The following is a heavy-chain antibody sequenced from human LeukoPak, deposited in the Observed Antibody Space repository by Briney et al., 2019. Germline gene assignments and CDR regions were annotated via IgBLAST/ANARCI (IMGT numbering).Heavy chain of an antibody. Sequence: ASVKVSCKASGYTFTGYYMHWVRQPPGQGLEWMGWINPNSGGTNYAQKFQGRVTMTRDTSISTAYMELSRLRSDDTAVYYCARDRGVPAYDYYMDVWGKGTTVTVSS. V-gene: IGHV1-2*02. CDR1: GYTFTGYY. J-gene: IGHJ6*03. D-gene: IGHD3-10*01. CDR3: ARDRGVPAYDYYMDV. CDR2: INPNSGGT.